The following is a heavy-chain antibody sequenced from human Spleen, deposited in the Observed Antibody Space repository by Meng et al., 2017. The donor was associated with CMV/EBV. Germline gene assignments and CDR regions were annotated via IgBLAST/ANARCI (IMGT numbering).Heavy chain of an antibody. D-gene: IGHD2-2*01. Sequence: GESLKISCAASGFTFSSYWMSWVRQAPGKGLEWVANIKQDGSEKYYVDSVKGRFTISRDNAKNSLYLQMNSLRAEDTAVYYCARDLGEVAPADEGSWGYWGQGTLVTVSS. CDR2: IKQDGSEK. CDR1: GFTFSSYW. V-gene: IGHV3-7*01. J-gene: IGHJ4*02. CDR3: ARDLGEVAPADEGSWGY.